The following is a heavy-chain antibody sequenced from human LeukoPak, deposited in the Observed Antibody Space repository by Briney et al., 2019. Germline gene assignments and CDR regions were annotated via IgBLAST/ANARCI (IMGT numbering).Heavy chain of an antibody. V-gene: IGHV1-2*02. CDR2: INPNSGGT. CDR3: ARDLMITFGGVISYYFDY. J-gene: IGHJ4*02. CDR1: GYTFTGYY. Sequence: ASVKVSCKASGYTFTGYYMHWVRQAPGQGLEWMGWINPNSGGTNYAQKFQGRVTMTRDTSISTAYMELSRLRSDDTAVYYCARDLMITFGGVISYYFDYWGQGTLVTVSS. D-gene: IGHD3-16*01.